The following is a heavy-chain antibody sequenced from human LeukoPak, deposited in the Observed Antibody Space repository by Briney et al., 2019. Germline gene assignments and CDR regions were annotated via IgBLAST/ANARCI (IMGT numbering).Heavy chain of an antibody. D-gene: IGHD4-17*01. CDR2: IIPIFGTA. J-gene: IGHJ3*02. CDR1: GGTFSSYA. V-gene: IGHV1-69*13. Sequence: SVKVSCKASGGTFSSYASSWVRQAPGQGLESMGGIIPIFGTANYAQKFQGRVTITADESTSTAYMELSSLRSEDTAVYYCARDDYGDYAEAFDIWGQGTMVTVSS. CDR3: ARDDYGDYAEAFDI.